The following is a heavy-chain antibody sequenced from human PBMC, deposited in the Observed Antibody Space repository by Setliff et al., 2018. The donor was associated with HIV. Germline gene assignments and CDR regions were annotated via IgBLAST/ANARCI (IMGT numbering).Heavy chain of an antibody. D-gene: IGHD5-12*01. V-gene: IGHV4-31*02. J-gene: IGHJ4*02. CDR3: ARTVRSAYGLDYFDF. Sequence: SETLSLTCTVSGDSISSGSDYWSWIRQHPWKGLEWIGYIYYTGTTYSNPSLKNRLSISVDTSKNQFSLRVTSVTAADSAVYYCARTVRSAYGLDYFDFWGPGTPVTVS. CDR2: IYYTGTT. CDR1: GDSISSGSDY.